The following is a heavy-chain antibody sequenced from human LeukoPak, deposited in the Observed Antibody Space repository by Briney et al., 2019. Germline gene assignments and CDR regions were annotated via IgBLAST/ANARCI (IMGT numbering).Heavy chain of an antibody. CDR2: INPKFGTA. Sequence: SVKVSCKASGGTFSSYAISWVRQPPGQGLEWMGGINPKFGTANYAQKFQGRVTITADKSTSTAYMELSSLRSEDTAVYYCARERRYCSSTSCFYYYTGMDVWGKGTTVTVSS. CDR1: GGTFSSYA. D-gene: IGHD2-2*01. CDR3: ARERRYCSSTSCFYYYTGMDV. J-gene: IGHJ6*04. V-gene: IGHV1-69*06.